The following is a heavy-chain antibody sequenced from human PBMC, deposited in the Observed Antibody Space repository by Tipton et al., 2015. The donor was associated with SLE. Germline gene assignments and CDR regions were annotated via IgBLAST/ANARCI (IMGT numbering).Heavy chain of an antibody. CDR1: GGSISSYY. CDR2: IYYSGST. J-gene: IGHJ2*01. CDR3: VRRPVAGMLGRDYWYFDL. V-gene: IGHV4-59*01. Sequence: TLSLTCTVSGGSISSYYWSWIRQPPGKGLEWIGYIYYSGSTNYNPSLKSRVTISVDTSKNQFSLKLSSVIAADTAVYYCVRRPVAGMLGRDYWYFDLWGRGTLVTVSS. D-gene: IGHD6-19*01.